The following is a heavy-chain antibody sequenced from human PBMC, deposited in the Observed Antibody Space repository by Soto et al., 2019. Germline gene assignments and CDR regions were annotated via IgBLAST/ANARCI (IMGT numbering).Heavy chain of an antibody. D-gene: IGHD1-7*01. V-gene: IGHV1-3*01. J-gene: IGHJ6*02. CDR2: INAGNGNT. Sequence: QVPLVQSGAEVKKPGASVKVSCKASGYTFTSYAMHWVRQAPGQRLEWMGWINAGNGNTKYSQKFQGRVTITRDTSASTAYMELSSLRSEDTAVYYCARAQLHYYYYGMDVWGQGTTVTVSS. CDR3: ARAQLHYYYYGMDV. CDR1: GYTFTSYA.